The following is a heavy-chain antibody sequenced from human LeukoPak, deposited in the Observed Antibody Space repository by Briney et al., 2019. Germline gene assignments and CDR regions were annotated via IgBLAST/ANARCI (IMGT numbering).Heavy chain of an antibody. CDR2: LHSSGET. CDR3: ATMFGESSDFDH. V-gene: IGHV4-4*07. Sequence: SETLSLTCVVSGGSISAYYWSWIRQPAGKGLEWIGRLHSSGETTSNPSLMSRATMSLDTSRNHFSLNLTSVTAADTAIYYCATMFGESSDFDHWGQGTLVTVSS. CDR1: GGSISAYY. D-gene: IGHD3-10*02. J-gene: IGHJ4*02.